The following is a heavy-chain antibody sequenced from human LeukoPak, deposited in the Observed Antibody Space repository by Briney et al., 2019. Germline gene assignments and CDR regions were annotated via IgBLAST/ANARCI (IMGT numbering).Heavy chain of an antibody. CDR3: ARDKTTVTTRAIDY. CDR1: GYTFTSYG. D-gene: IGHD4-11*01. J-gene: IGHJ4*02. Sequence: ASVKVSRKASGYTFTSYGISWVRQAPGQGLEWMGWISAYNGNTNYAQKLQGRVTMTTDTSTSTAYMELRSLRSDDTAVYYCARDKTTVTTRAIDYWGQGTLVTVSS. CDR2: ISAYNGNT. V-gene: IGHV1-18*01.